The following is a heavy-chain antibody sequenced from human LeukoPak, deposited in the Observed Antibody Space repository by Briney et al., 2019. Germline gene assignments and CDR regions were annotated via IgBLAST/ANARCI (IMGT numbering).Heavy chain of an antibody. V-gene: IGHV4-31*03. Sequence: SSQTLSLTCTVSGGSISSGGYYWSWIRQHPGKGLEWIGYIYYSESTYYNPSLKSRVTISVDTSKNQFSLKLSSVTAADTAVYYCARDLVGTYYYDSSGYRAGLRYYGMDVWGQGTTVTVSS. CDR1: GGSISSGGYY. CDR2: IYYSEST. CDR3: ARDLVGTYYYDSSGYRAGLRYYGMDV. J-gene: IGHJ6*02. D-gene: IGHD3-22*01.